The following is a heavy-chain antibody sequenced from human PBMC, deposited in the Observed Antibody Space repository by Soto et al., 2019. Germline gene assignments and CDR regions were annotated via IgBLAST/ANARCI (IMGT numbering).Heavy chain of an antibody. CDR1: GGSFSGYY. CDR2: INHSGST. J-gene: IGHJ6*02. D-gene: IGHD3-3*01. CDR3: ARGTRTIFGVVIMNYYYGMDV. Sequence: SETLSLTCAVYGGSFSGYYWSWIRQPPGKGLEWIGEINHSGSTNYNPSLKSRVTISVDTSKNQFSLKLSSVTAADTAVYYCARGTRTIFGVVIMNYYYGMDVWGQGTTVTVSS. V-gene: IGHV4-34*01.